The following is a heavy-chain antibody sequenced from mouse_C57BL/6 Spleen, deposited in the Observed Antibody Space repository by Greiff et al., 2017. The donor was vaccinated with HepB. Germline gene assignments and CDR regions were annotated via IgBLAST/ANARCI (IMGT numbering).Heavy chain of an antibody. CDR2: IHPNSGST. V-gene: IGHV1-64*01. CDR3: ARSGDGHYGDY. Sequence: QVQLQQSGAELVKPGASVKLSCKASGYTFTSYWMHWVKQRPGQGLEWIGMIHPNSGSTNYNEKFKSKATLTVDKSSSTAYMQLTSLTSEGSAFYYCARSGDGHYGDYWSQGTTPTDSS. CDR1: GYTFTSYW. D-gene: IGHD1-1*01. J-gene: IGHJ2*01.